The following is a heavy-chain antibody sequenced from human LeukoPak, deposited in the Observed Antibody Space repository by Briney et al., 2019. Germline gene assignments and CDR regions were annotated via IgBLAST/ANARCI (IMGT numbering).Heavy chain of an antibody. D-gene: IGHD5-12*01. CDR3: ARYSGYSGFDFDS. V-gene: IGHV3-23*01. Sequence: GASLRLSCAASGFTFSSYAMSWVRQAPGKGLEWVSAISGSGGSTYYADSVKGRFTISSDSAKNSLYLQMNSLRAEDTAVYYCARYSGYSGFDFDSWGQGTLVTVSA. CDR1: GFTFSSYA. CDR2: ISGSGGST. J-gene: IGHJ4*02.